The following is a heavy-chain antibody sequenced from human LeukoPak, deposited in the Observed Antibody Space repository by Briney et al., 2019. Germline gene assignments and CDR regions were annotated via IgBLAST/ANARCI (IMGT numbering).Heavy chain of an antibody. J-gene: IGHJ4*02. CDR1: GFTFSDCY. D-gene: IGHD5-12*01. Sequence: GGSLRLSCAASGFTFSDCYMSWIRQAPGKGLEWVSYISSSGSYTNYADSVKGRFTISRDNAKNSLYLQMNSLRAEDTAVYYCARLGWATAPLDYWGQGTLVTVSS. CDR2: ISSSGSYT. CDR3: ARLGWATAPLDY. V-gene: IGHV3-11*06.